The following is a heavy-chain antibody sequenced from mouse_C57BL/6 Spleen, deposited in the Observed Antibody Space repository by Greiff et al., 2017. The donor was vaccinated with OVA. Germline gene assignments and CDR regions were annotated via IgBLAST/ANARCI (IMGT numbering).Heavy chain of an antibody. CDR2: IHPSDSDT. D-gene: IGHD2-12*01. Sequence: VQLQQPGAELVKPGASVKVSCKASGYTFTSYWMHWVKQRPGQGLEWIGRIHPSDSDTNYNQKFKGKATLTVDKSSSTAYMQLSSRTSEYSAVYYCAIARDYYSYYFDYWGQGTTLTVSS. V-gene: IGHV1-74*01. J-gene: IGHJ2*01. CDR1: GYTFTSYW. CDR3: AIARDYYSYYFDY.